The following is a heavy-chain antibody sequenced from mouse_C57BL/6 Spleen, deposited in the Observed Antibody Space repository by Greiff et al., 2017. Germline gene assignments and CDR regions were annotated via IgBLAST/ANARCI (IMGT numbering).Heavy chain of an antibody. J-gene: IGHJ4*01. CDR2: IYPGNSDT. V-gene: IGHV1-5*01. CDR1: GYTFTSYW. Sequence: EVQGVESGTVLARPGASVKMSCKTSGYTFTSYWMHWVKQRPGQGLEWIGAIYPGNSDTSYIQKFKGKAKLTAVTSASTAYMELSSLTNEDSAVYYCKVITTVVGAMDYWGQGTSVTVSS. CDR3: KVITTVVGAMDY. D-gene: IGHD1-1*01.